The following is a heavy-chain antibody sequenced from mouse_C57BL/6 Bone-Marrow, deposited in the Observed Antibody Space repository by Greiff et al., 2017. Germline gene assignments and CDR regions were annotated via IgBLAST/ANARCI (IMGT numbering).Heavy chain of an antibody. Sequence: VQLQQSGAELVKPGASVKMSCKASGYTFTSYWINWVKQRPGHGLEWIGDISPTSGRTNYNEKFKSKAILTVDTSSNPSYMQRSSLTSEDSAVFDFARSGPLRRSFDSWGQGTTLTVSS. CDR1: GYTFTSYW. CDR2: ISPTSGRT. J-gene: IGHJ2*01. CDR3: ARSGPLRRSFDS. D-gene: IGHD3-1*01. V-gene: IGHV1-55*01.